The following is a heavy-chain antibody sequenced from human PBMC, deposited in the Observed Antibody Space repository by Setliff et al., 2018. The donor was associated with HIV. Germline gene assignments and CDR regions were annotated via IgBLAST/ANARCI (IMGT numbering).Heavy chain of an antibody. CDR1: GFTFDDYG. D-gene: IGHD3-22*01. V-gene: IGHV3-20*04. Sequence: GESLKISCAASGFTFDDYGMSWVRQAPGKGLEWVSGINWSGGSTGYADSVKGRFTISRDNAKNSLYLQMNSLRAEDTALYYCARDPPYYYDSSGYYFTPFDYWGPETLLVTVSS. J-gene: IGHJ4*03. CDR2: INWSGGST. CDR3: ARDPPYYYDSSGYYFTPFDY.